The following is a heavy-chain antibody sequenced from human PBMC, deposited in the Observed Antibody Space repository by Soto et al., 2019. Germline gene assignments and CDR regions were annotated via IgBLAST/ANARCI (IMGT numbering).Heavy chain of an antibody. V-gene: IGHV3-64*01. CDR2: ISSNGGST. Sequence: EVQLVESGGGLVQPGGSLRLSCAASGFTFSSYAMHWVRQAPGKGLEYVSDISSNGGSTYYANSVKGRFTISRDNSKNTLYLHMGSLRAEDMAVYDCARRGYSGYEIDYWGQGTLVTVSS. D-gene: IGHD5-12*01. CDR3: ARRGYSGYEIDY. J-gene: IGHJ4*02. CDR1: GFTFSSYA.